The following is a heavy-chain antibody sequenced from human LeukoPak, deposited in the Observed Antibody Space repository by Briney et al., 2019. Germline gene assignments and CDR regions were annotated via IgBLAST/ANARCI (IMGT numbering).Heavy chain of an antibody. D-gene: IGHD3-3*01. CDR2: IYYSGST. V-gene: IGHV4-39*07. CDR3: ARGSLDFWSGYPFGY. Sequence: SETLSLTCTVSGGSISSSSYYWGWIRQPPGKGLEWIGSIYYSGSTYYNPSLKSRVTISVDTSKNQFSLKLSSVTAADTAVYYCARGSLDFWSGYPFGYWGQGTLLTVSS. CDR1: GGSISSSSYY. J-gene: IGHJ4*02.